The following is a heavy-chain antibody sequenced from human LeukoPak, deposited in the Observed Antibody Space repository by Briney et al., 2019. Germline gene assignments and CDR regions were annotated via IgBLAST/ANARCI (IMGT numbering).Heavy chain of an antibody. J-gene: IGHJ5*02. CDR3: ARFGKFDWLSWGFDP. CDR1: GFTFSSYS. V-gene: IGHV3-21*01. Sequence: PGGSLRLSCAASGFTFSSYSMNWVRQAPGKGLEWVSSISSSSYIYYADSVKGRFTISRDNAKNSLYLQMNSLRAEDTAVYYCARFGKFDWLSWGFDPWGQGTLVTVSS. D-gene: IGHD3-9*01. CDR2: ISSSSYI.